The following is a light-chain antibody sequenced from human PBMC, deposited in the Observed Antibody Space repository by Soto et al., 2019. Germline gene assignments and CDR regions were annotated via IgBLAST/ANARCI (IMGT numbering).Light chain of an antibody. Sequence: EIVLTQSPGTPALSPGERATPSLRASQSISSNLAWYQQKPGQGPSLLIYGTSTRAGGVPARFSGGGSGTEFTLTITSLQSEDFAVYYCHQYNGWPRTFGQGTKGDIK. V-gene: IGKV3-15*01. CDR1: QSISSN. CDR3: HQYNGWPRT. CDR2: GTS. J-gene: IGKJ1*01.